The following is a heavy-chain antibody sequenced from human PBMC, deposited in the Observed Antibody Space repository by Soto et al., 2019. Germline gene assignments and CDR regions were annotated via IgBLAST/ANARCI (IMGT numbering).Heavy chain of an antibody. V-gene: IGHV3-23*01. D-gene: IGHD3-16*02. CDR2: ISGSGDRT. J-gene: IGHJ4*02. Sequence: EVQLLESGGGLVQPGGSLRLSCAASGFTFSSHAMSWVRQVPGKGLEWVSAISGSGDRTYYADSVWGRFTVSRDNSKNKLYLQMDSLRAEDTALYYCGQGVEVYVWGSYRWGQGTLVTVSS. CDR1: GFTFSSHA. CDR3: GQGVEVYVWGSYR.